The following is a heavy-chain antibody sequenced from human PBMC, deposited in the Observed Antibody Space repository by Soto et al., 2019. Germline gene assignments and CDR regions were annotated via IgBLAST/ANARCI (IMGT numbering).Heavy chain of an antibody. D-gene: IGHD6-13*01. Sequence: SETLSLTCTDSGSSISSYYWSWIRQPPGKGLEWIGYIYYSGSTNYNPSLKSRVTISVDTSKNQFSLKLSSVTAADTAVYYCARGGYYYDYWGQGTLGTVSS. CDR1: GSSISSYY. V-gene: IGHV4-59*01. J-gene: IGHJ4*02. CDR3: ARGGYYYDY. CDR2: IYYSGST.